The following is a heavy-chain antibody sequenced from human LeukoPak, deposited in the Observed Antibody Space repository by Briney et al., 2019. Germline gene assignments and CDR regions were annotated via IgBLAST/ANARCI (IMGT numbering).Heavy chain of an antibody. CDR3: GRRHRRGCCSSSCYNSDYYYMDV. J-gene: IGHJ6*03. CDR2: IYTSGST. V-gene: IGHV4-4*07. CDR1: GGSISSYY. Sequence: KTSETLSLTCTVSGGSISSYYWSWIRQPAGKGLEWIGRIYTSGSTNYNPSLKSRVTMSVDTSKNQFSLKLSSVTAADTAVYYCGRRHRRGCCSSSCYNSDYYYMDVWGKGTTVTVSS. D-gene: IGHD2-2*01.